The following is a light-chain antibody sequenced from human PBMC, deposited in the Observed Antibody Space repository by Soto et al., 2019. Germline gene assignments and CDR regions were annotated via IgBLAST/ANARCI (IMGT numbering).Light chain of an antibody. Sequence: DIQMTHSPSSLSASILYIVTITFRSSQGISNSLALYQQKPGKGPSLLIYDASTLESGVPSTLRGSGSGTNFTLTISSLQPEDFATYYCQKSYSTPWKFGQGTKVDIK. CDR2: DAS. J-gene: IGKJ1*01. V-gene: IGKV1-39*01. CDR3: QKSYSTPWK. CDR1: QGISNS.